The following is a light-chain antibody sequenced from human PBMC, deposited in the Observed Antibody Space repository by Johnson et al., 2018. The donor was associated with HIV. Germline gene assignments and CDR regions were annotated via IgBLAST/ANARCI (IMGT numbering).Light chain of an antibody. CDR3: GIWDSGLSAYV. Sequence: TQPPSVSAAPGQKVTISCSGSNSNIGYNYVSWYQQVPGTAPKLLIYDIDKRPSGIPDRFSGSQSGTSATLDISGLQTGDEAAYYCGIWDSGLSAYVFGTGTKVTAL. V-gene: IGLV1-51*01. J-gene: IGLJ1*01. CDR1: NSNIGYNY. CDR2: DID.